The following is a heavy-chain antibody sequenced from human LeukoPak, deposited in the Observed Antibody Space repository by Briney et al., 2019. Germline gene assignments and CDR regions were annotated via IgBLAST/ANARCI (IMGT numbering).Heavy chain of an antibody. CDR1: GYTFNGYY. V-gene: IGHV1-2*02. Sequence: ASVTVSCKTSGYTFNGYYLHWVRQAPGQGLEWMGWIHPNTGATKYAQKFQGRVTVTRDTSISTAYMELSRLRSDDTAVYYCARGNYGSGRRYGMDVWGQGTTVTVSS. CDR3: ARGNYGSGRRYGMDV. CDR2: IHPNTGAT. D-gene: IGHD3-10*01. J-gene: IGHJ6*02.